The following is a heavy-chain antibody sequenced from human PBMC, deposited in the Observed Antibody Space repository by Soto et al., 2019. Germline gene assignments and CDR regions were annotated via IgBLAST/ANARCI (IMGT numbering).Heavy chain of an antibody. Sequence: SETLSLTCTVSGGSISSYYWSWIRQPPGKGLEWIGYIYYSGSTNYNPSLKSRVTISVDTSKNQFSLKLSSVTAADTAVYYCARQPDRWRARREYYMDVWGKGTTVTVSS. CDR1: GGSISSYY. CDR2: IYYSGST. D-gene: IGHD1-26*01. V-gene: IGHV4-59*08. J-gene: IGHJ6*03. CDR3: ARQPDRWRARREYYMDV.